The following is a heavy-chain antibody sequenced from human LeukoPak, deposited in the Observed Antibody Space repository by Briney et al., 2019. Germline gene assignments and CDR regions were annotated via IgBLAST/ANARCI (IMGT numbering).Heavy chain of an antibody. V-gene: IGHV3-23*01. CDR3: ANEMASALEAFDI. CDR2: ISGSGGST. Sequence: GGSLRLSCAASGFTFSSYGMSWVRQAPGKGLEWVSAISGSGGSTYYADSVKGRFTISRDNSKNTLYLQMNSLRAEDTAVYYCANEMASALEAFDIWGQGTMVTVSS. D-gene: IGHD5-24*01. J-gene: IGHJ3*02. CDR1: GFTFSSYG.